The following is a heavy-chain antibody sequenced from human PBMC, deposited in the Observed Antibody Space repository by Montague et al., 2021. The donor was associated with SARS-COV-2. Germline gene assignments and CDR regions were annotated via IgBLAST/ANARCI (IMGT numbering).Heavy chain of an antibody. CDR3: AREWGRGGDRYWYFDL. CDR1: GGSITSGAYY. Sequence: TLSLTCNVSGGSITSGAYYWSWIRQHPGKGLEWIGYIYYSGRTXLNPSLKSRVTISVDTSNNQFSLKVTSVTAADTAVYYCAREWGRGGDRYWYFDLWGRGTLVTVPS. J-gene: IGHJ2*01. D-gene: IGHD2-21*02. V-gene: IGHV4-31*03. CDR2: IYYSGRT.